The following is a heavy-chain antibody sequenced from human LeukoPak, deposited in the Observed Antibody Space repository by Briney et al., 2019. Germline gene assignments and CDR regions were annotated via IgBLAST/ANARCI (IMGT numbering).Heavy chain of an antibody. D-gene: IGHD3-22*01. Sequence: GGSLRLSCTASEFTFGDYAMSWFRQAPGKGLEWVGFIRSKAYGGTTEYAASVKGRFTISRDDSKSIAYLRMNSLKTEDTAVYYCTRRYNYDSSGYYYVRDAFDIWGQGTMVTVSS. CDR3: TRRYNYDSSGYYYVRDAFDI. CDR2: IRSKAYGGTT. V-gene: IGHV3-49*03. CDR1: EFTFGDYA. J-gene: IGHJ3*02.